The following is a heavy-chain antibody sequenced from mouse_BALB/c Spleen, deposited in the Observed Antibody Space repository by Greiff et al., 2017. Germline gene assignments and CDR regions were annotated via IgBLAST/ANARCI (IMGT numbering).Heavy chain of an antibody. Sequence: QVQLKESGPELVKPGASVKISCKASGYAFSSSWMNWVKQRPGQGLEWIGRIYPGDGDTNYNGKFKGKATLTADKSSSTAYMQLSSLTSVDSAVYFCARGYYRYYFDYWGQGTTLTVSS. CDR2: IYPGDGDT. D-gene: IGHD2-14*01. V-gene: IGHV1-82*01. CDR3: ARGYYRYYFDY. J-gene: IGHJ2*01. CDR1: GYAFSSSW.